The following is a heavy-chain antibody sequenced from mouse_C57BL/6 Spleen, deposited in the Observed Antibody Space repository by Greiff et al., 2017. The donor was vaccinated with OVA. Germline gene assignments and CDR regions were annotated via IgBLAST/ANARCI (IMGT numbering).Heavy chain of an antibody. V-gene: IGHV1-72*01. D-gene: IGHD1-2*01. J-gene: IGHJ4*01. CDR2: IDPNSGGT. CDR3: ARCCYGVPYAMDY. CDR1: GYTFTSYW. Sequence: QVQLQQPGAELVKPGASVKLSCKASGYTFTSYWMHWVKQRPGRGLEWIGRIDPNSGGTKYNEKFKSKATLTVDKPSSTAYMQRSSLTSEDSAVYYWARCCYGVPYAMDYWGQGTSVTVSS.